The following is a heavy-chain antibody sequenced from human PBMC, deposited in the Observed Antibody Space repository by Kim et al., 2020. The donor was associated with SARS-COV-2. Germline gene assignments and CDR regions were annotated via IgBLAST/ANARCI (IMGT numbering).Heavy chain of an antibody. J-gene: IGHJ6*02. V-gene: IGHV3-30*01. Sequence: KVDVVAATGRFTISKDKSKNTLDLQMNSLRAEDTAVYDCARDSYGMDVWGQGTTVTVSS. CDR2: K. CDR3: ARDSYGMDV.